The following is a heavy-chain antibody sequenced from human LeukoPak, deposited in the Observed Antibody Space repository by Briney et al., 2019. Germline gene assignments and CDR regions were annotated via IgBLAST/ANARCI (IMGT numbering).Heavy chain of an antibody. J-gene: IGHJ4*02. CDR1: GFSLSGYW. Sequence: GGSLRLSCAASGFSLSGYWMTWVRQAPGKGLEWVANINRDGSQKNHVDSVQGRFTISRDNAKNSLYLQMNSLRAEDTAVYYCAGIVGATWVAFDYWGQGTLVTVSS. D-gene: IGHD1-26*01. CDR2: INRDGSQK. CDR3: AGIVGATWVAFDY. V-gene: IGHV3-7*01.